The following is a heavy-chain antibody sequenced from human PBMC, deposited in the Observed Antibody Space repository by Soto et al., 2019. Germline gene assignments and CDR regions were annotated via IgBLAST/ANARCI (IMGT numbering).Heavy chain of an antibody. J-gene: IGHJ4*02. CDR3: ARESEDLTSNFDY. Sequence: GSLRLSCAASCFTFTRYSMNWVRQAPGKGLEWVSSISSTNNYIYYADSMKGRFTVSRDNAKNSVYLEMNSLSAEDTALYYCARESEDLTSNFDYWGQGTLVTVSS. CDR2: ISSTNNYI. CDR1: CFTFTRYS. V-gene: IGHV3-21*04.